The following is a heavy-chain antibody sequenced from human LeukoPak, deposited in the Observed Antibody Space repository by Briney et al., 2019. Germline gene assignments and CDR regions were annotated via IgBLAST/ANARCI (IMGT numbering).Heavy chain of an antibody. CDR3: TSHYYYDSGGYYGGPGY. Sequence: PGGSLRLSCTASGFTFGDYAMSWVRQAPGKGLEWVGFIRSKVYGGTTEYAASVKGRFTISRDDSKSIAYLQMNSLKTEDTAVYYCTSHYYYDSGGYYGGPGYWGQGTLVTVSS. V-gene: IGHV3-49*04. CDR1: GFTFGDYA. J-gene: IGHJ4*02. CDR2: IRSKVYGGTT. D-gene: IGHD3-22*01.